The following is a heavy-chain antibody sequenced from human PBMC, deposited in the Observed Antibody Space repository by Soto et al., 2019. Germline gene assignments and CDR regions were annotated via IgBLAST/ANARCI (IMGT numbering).Heavy chain of an antibody. CDR3: ARGYGYDSSGYYLFDY. CDR1: GYTFTSYG. J-gene: IGHJ4*02. CDR2: ISAYNGNT. V-gene: IGHV1-18*04. Sequence: ASVKISCKASGYTFTSYGISWVRQAPGQGLEWMGWISAYNGNTNYAQKLQGRVTMTTDTSTSTAYMELRSLRSDDTAVYYCARGYGYDSSGYYLFDYWGQGTLVTVSS. D-gene: IGHD3-22*01.